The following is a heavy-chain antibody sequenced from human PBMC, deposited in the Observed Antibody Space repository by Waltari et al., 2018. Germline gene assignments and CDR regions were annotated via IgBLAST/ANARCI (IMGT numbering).Heavy chain of an antibody. V-gene: IGHV4-34*01. D-gene: IGHD3-10*01. Sequence: QVQLQQWGAGLLKPSETLSLTCAVYGGSFSGYYWSWIRQPPGKGLEWIGETNHSGSTNYNPSLKSRVTISVDTSKNQFSLKLSSVTAADTAVYYCARRRGSGSYYKRGFDYWGQGTLVTVSS. CDR3: ARRRGSGSYYKRGFDY. CDR1: GGSFSGYY. J-gene: IGHJ4*02. CDR2: TNHSGST.